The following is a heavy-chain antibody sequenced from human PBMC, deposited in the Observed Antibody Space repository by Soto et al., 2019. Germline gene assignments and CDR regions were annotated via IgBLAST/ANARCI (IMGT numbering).Heavy chain of an antibody. J-gene: IGHJ6*02. CDR1: GYTFTSYY. CDR3: TRVGELFYYYYGMDV. D-gene: IGHD3-10*01. V-gene: IGHV1-46*01. Sequence: ASVKVSCKASGYTFTSYYMHWVRQAPGQGLEWMGLINPSGGSTSYAQKFQGRVTMTRDTSTSTVYMELSSLRSEDTAVYYCTRVGELFYYYYGMDVWGQGTTVTVSS. CDR2: INPSGGST.